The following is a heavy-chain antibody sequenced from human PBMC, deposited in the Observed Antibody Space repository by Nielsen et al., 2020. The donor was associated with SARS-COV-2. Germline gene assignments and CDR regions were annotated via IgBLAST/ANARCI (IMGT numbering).Heavy chain of an antibody. Sequence: GESLKISYAASGFTFSSYWMSWVRQAPGKGLEWVSGINWNGGSTGYADSVKGRFTISRDNAKNSLYLQMNSLRAEDTAVYYCAGAPRYSYGADYYYYYGMDVWGQGTTVTVSS. J-gene: IGHJ6*02. CDR2: INWNGGST. CDR1: GFTFSSYW. D-gene: IGHD5-18*01. CDR3: AGAPRYSYGADYYYYYGMDV. V-gene: IGHV3-20*03.